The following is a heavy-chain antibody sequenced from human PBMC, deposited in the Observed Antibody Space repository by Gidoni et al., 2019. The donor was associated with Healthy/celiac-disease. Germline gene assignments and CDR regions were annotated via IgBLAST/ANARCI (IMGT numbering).Heavy chain of an antibody. CDR2: IKWNGGST. Sequence: EVQLVESGGGVVWPGGSLRLSCSSSCFPFADSGMCWARPAPGKGLVWVSGIKWNGGSTGYADSVKGRITISRDNAKNSLYLQMNSLRAEDTALYHCARVVGTNDYGDSGDYYYYGMDVWGQGTTVTVSS. V-gene: IGHV3-20*01. CDR3: ARVVGTNDYGDSGDYYYYGMDV. D-gene: IGHD4-17*01. CDR1: CFPFADSG. J-gene: IGHJ6*02.